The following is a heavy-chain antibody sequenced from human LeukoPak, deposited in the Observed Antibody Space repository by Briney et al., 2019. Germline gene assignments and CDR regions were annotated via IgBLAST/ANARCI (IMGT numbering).Heavy chain of an antibody. Sequence: GESLKISCKGSGYSFTSYWIGWVRQMPGKGLEWMGIIYPGDSDTRYSPSFQGQVTISADKSISTAYLQWSSLKASDTAMYYCARSYDFWSGYLGAPDYWGQGTLVTVSS. D-gene: IGHD3-3*01. J-gene: IGHJ4*02. CDR1: GYSFTSYW. CDR2: IYPGDSDT. CDR3: ARSYDFWSGYLGAPDY. V-gene: IGHV5-51*01.